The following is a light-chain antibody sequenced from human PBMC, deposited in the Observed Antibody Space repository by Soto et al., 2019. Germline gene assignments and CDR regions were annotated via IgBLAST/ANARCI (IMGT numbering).Light chain of an antibody. V-gene: IGKV1-13*02. Sequence: ALQLTQSPSSLSASVGDRVTITCRASQDIRGALAWYQQKPGKAPKILIYDVSSLQSGVPSRFSGSSSGTEFTLTISGLQPEDFATYYCQQFNSYPIIFGQGTRLDIK. CDR2: DVS. CDR3: QQFNSYPII. CDR1: QDIRGA. J-gene: IGKJ5*01.